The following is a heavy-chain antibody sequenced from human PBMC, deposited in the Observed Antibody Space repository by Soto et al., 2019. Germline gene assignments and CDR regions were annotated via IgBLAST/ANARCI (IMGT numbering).Heavy chain of an antibody. D-gene: IGHD3-3*01. J-gene: IGHJ6*02. CDR1: GVTFSSYA. V-gene: IGHV1-69*13. CDR3: ASFLEGHYYYYYGMDV. Sequence: SVKVSCKASGVTFSSYAISWVRQAPGQGLEWMGGIIPIFGTANYAQKFQGRVTITADESTSTAYMELSSLRSEDTAVYYCASFLEGHYYYYYGMDVWGQGTTVTVSS. CDR2: IIPIFGTA.